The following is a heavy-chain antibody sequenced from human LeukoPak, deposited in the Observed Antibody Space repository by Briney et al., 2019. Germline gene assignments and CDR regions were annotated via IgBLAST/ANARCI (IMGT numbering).Heavy chain of an antibody. V-gene: IGHV4-39*07. Sequence: TPSETLSLTCTVSGGSISSSSYYWGWIRQPPGKGLEWIGSIYYSGSTYYNPSLKSRVTISVDTSKNQFSLKLSSVTAADTAVYYCARVIYYDSSGYYYYYYYYMDVWGKGTTVTVSS. D-gene: IGHD3-22*01. CDR2: IYYSGST. CDR3: ARVIYYDSSGYYYYYYYYMDV. CDR1: GGSISSSSYY. J-gene: IGHJ6*03.